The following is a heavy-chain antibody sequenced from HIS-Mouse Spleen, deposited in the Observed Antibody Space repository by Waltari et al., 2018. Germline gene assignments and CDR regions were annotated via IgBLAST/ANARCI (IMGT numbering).Heavy chain of an antibody. J-gene: IGHJ2*01. CDR1: GGSIGSSSYY. Sequence: QLQLPESGPGLVKPSETLSLTCTVSGGSIGSSSYYLGWIRQPPGKGLEWIGSIYYSGSTYYNPSLKSRVTISVDTSKNQFSLKLSSVTAADTAVYYCAREIPYSSSWYDWYFDLWGRGTLVTVSS. D-gene: IGHD6-13*01. V-gene: IGHV4-39*07. CDR2: IYYSGST. CDR3: AREIPYSSSWYDWYFDL.